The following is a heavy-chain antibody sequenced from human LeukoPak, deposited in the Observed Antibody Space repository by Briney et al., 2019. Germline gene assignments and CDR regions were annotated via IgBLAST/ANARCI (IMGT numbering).Heavy chain of an antibody. CDR1: GGSFSGYY. CDR2: TNHSGST. D-gene: IGHD3-22*01. J-gene: IGHJ4*02. V-gene: IGHV4-34*01. CDR3: ARGPQIVVVIHPFDY. Sequence: SETLSLTCAVYGGSFSGYYWSWIRQPPGKGLEWIGETNHSGSTNYNPSLKSRVTISVDTSKNQFSLKLSSVTAADTAVYYCARGPQIVVVIHPFDYWGQGTLVTVSS.